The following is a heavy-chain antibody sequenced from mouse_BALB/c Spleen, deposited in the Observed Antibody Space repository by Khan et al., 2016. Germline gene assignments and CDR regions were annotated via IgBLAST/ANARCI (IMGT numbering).Heavy chain of an antibody. CDR1: GFTFRNYA. Sequence: EVELVESGGGLVKPGGPLKLSCAASGFTFRNYAMSWVRQTPEKRLEWVASISTGDSTYYGDSVKGRFTISRDNARNILYLQMSSLRSEDTAMFYCAREDYGHYGDYFDYWGQGTTLTVSS. V-gene: IGHV5-6-5*01. J-gene: IGHJ2*01. CDR3: AREDYGHYGDYFDY. D-gene: IGHD2-1*01. CDR2: ISTGDST.